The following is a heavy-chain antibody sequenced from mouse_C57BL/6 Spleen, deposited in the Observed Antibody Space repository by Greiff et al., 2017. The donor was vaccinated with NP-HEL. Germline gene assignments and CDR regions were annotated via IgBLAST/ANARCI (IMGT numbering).Heavy chain of an antibody. V-gene: IGHV1-26*01. Sequence: VQLQQSGPELVKPGASVKISCKASGYTFTNYYMNWVKQSHGKSLEWIGDINPNNGGTSYNQKFKGKATLTVDKSSSTAYMELRSLTSEDSAVYYCAREGSITTVVVPGASYWGQGTLVTVSA. D-gene: IGHD1-1*01. CDR3: AREGSITTVVVPGASY. CDR1: GYTFTNYY. J-gene: IGHJ3*01. CDR2: INPNNGGT.